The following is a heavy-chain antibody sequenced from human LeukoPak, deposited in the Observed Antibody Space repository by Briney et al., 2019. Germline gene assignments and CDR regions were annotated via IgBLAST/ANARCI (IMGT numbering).Heavy chain of an antibody. CDR2: LSGSGGRT. V-gene: IGHV3-48*04. D-gene: IGHD3-10*02. CDR3: AELGITMIGGV. Sequence: GGSLRLSCAASGFTFSSYGMHWVRQAPGKGLEWVSGLSGSGGRTYYADSVKGRFTISRDNAKNSLYLQMNSLRAEDTAVYYCAELGITMIGGVWGKGTTVTISS. J-gene: IGHJ6*04. CDR1: GFTFSSYG.